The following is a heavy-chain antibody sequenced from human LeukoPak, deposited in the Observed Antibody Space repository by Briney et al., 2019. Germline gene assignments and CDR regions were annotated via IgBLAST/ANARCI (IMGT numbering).Heavy chain of an antibody. CDR2: ISWNSGSI. CDR3: ARDYYDSSGFSTRGGDY. Sequence: GGSLRLSCAASGFTFDDYAMHWVRQAPGKGLEWVSGISWNSGSIGYADSVKGRFTISRDNSKNTLYLQMNSLRAEDTAVYYCARDYYDSSGFSTRGGDYWGQGTLVTVSS. V-gene: IGHV3-9*01. J-gene: IGHJ4*02. D-gene: IGHD3-22*01. CDR1: GFTFDDYA.